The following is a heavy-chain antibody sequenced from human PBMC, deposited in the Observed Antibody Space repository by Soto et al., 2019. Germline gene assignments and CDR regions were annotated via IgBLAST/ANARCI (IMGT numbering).Heavy chain of an antibody. J-gene: IGHJ6*03. CDR1: GGTFSSYT. D-gene: IGHD3-3*01. Sequence: ASVKVSCKASGGTFSSYTISWVRQAPGQGLEWMGRIIPILGIANYAQKFQGRVTITADKSTSTAYMELSSLRSEDTAVYYCARGTYYDFWSGYSYYYYYMDVWGKGTTVTVSS. V-gene: IGHV1-69*02. CDR2: IIPILGIA. CDR3: ARGTYYDFWSGYSYYYYYMDV.